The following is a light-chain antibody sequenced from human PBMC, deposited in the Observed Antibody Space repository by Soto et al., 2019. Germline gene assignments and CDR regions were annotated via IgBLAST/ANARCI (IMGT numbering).Light chain of an antibody. Sequence: QSVLTQPPSGSAAPGQKGTISCSGNSSKFGNNYVSWYQQLPGTAPKLLIYENNKRPSGIPDRFSGSKSGTSATLGITGLQTGDEADYYCGTWDSSLSAGGVFGTGTKVTVL. CDR1: SSKFGNNY. CDR2: ENN. V-gene: IGLV1-51*02. CDR3: GTWDSSLSAGGV. J-gene: IGLJ1*01.